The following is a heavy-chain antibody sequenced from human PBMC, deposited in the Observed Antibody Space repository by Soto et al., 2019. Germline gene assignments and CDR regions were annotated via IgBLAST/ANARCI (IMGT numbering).Heavy chain of an antibody. CDR1: GYTFTSYG. J-gene: IGHJ4*02. V-gene: IGHV1-18*01. Sequence: ASVKVSCKASGYTFTSYGITWVRQAPGQGLEWMGWINTYNGDRGYVQKFQGRLTVTADTSTSTAFMELRSLRSDDTAVYYCGRRGLDYWGQGTLVNVSS. CDR3: GRRGLDY. CDR2: INTYNGDR.